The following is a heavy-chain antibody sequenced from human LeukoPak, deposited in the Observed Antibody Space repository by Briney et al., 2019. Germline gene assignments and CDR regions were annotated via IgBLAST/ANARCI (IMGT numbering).Heavy chain of an antibody. CDR3: STDRKLGADFDY. J-gene: IGHJ4*02. V-gene: IGHV3-15*01. Sequence: KSGGSLRLSCAASGFTFSTAWMSWVRQAPGKGLEWVGRIKSKADGGTIDYAAPVKGRATISRDDSKNTLYLQVNSLKTEDTAVYYCSTDRKLGADFDYWGQGTLVTVS. D-gene: IGHD1-26*01. CDR1: GFTFSTAW. CDR2: IKSKADGGTI.